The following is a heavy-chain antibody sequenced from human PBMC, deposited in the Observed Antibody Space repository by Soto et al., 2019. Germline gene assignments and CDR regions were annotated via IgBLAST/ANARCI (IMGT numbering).Heavy chain of an antibody. Sequence: QVQLVQSGAEVKKPGSSVKVSCKASGGTFSSYAISWVRQAPGQGLEWMGGIIPIFGTANYAQKFQGRGRITADESTSTAYMELSSLRSEDTAVYYCARDRGAWLQVYYFDYWGQGTLVTVSS. D-gene: IGHD5-18*01. V-gene: IGHV1-69*12. CDR3: ARDRGAWLQVYYFDY. J-gene: IGHJ4*02. CDR1: GGTFSSYA. CDR2: IIPIFGTA.